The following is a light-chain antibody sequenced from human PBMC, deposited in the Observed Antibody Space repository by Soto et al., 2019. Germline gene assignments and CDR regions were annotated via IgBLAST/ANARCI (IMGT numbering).Light chain of an antibody. CDR3: QQYGRSPLT. V-gene: IGKV3-20*01. J-gene: IGKJ4*01. Sequence: EIVLTQSPGTLSLSPGERATLSCRASQSVTSSYLAWYQQKPGQAPRLLIYGASSRATGIPDRFSGSGSGTDFTLTITRLEPEACAVYYCQQYGRSPLTFGGGTKVDIK. CDR2: GAS. CDR1: QSVTSSY.